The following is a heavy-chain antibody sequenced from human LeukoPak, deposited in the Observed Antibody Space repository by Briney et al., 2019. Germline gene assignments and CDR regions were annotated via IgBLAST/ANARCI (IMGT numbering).Heavy chain of an antibody. Sequence: GGSLRLSCAAFGFTFSYYALHWVRQAPGKGLEWVAVISYDGRHKYHVDSVKGRFTISRDNFKDTLFLQMDNLRAEDTAVYYCAREICGSTSCHEFGMDVWGQGTTVTVSS. CDR2: ISYDGRHK. V-gene: IGHV3-30*04. D-gene: IGHD2-2*01. CDR1: GFTFSYYA. J-gene: IGHJ6*02. CDR3: AREICGSTSCHEFGMDV.